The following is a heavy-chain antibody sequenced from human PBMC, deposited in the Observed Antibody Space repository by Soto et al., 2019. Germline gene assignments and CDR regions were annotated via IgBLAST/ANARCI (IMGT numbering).Heavy chain of an antibody. V-gene: IGHV4-34*01. Sequence: LSLTCAVYGGSFSGYYWSWIRQPPGKGLEWIGEINHSGSTNYNPSLKSRVTISVDTSKNQFSLKLSSVTAADTAVYYCARVDGSWGINWFDPWGQGTLVTVSS. J-gene: IGHJ5*02. CDR3: ARVDGSWGINWFDP. CDR2: INHSGST. CDR1: GGSFSGYY. D-gene: IGHD6-13*01.